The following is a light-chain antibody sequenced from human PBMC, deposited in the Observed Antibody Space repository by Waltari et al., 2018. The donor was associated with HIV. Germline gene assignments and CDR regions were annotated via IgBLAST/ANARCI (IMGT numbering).Light chain of an antibody. V-gene: IGLV2-14*01. CDR3: SSYTSSSPYV. CDR2: EVS. J-gene: IGLJ1*01. CDR1: SSDVGGYNY. Sequence: PGQSITISCTGTSSDVGGYNYVSWYQQHPGKAPKLMIYEVSNRPSGVSNRFSGSKSGNTASLTISGLQAEDEADYYCSSYTSSSPYVFGTGTKVTVL.